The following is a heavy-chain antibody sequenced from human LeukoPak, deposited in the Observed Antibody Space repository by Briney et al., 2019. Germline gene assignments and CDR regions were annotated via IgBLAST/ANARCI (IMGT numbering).Heavy chain of an antibody. CDR3: ARGYSGSYRVDY. Sequence: GGSLRLSCAASGFTFSSYWMNWVRQAPGKGLVWISHISSDGSSTTYADSVKGRFTISTDNAKNTLYLQMNSLRAEDTAVYYCARGYSGSYRVDYWGQGTLVTVSS. CDR2: ISSDGSST. D-gene: IGHD1-26*01. CDR1: GFTFSSYW. J-gene: IGHJ4*02. V-gene: IGHV3-74*01.